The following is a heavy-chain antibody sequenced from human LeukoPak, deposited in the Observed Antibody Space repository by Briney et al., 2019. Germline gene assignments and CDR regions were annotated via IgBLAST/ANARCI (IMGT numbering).Heavy chain of an antibody. CDR1: GFTLSSYW. CDR3: ARISKSYYDYDAFDI. J-gene: IGHJ3*02. D-gene: IGHD3-22*01. V-gene: IGHV4-4*02. Sequence: GSLRLSCAASGFTLSSYWMSWVRQPPGKGVEWIGEIYHSGSTNYNPSLKSRVTISVDKSKNQFSLKLSSVTAADTAVYYCARISKSYYDYDAFDIWGQGTMVTVSS. CDR2: IYHSGST.